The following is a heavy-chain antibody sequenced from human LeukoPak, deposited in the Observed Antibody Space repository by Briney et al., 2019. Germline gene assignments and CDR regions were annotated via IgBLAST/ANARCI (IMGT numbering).Heavy chain of an antibody. D-gene: IGHD1-7*01. Sequence: SETLSLTCAVYGGSFSGYYWGWIRQPPGKGLEWIGSIYYSGSTYCNPSLKSRVTISVDTSKNQFSLKLSSVTAADTAVYYCARHHLELPRFDPWGQGTLVTVSS. J-gene: IGHJ5*02. CDR3: ARHHLELPRFDP. CDR2: IYYSGST. CDR1: GGSFSGYY. V-gene: IGHV4-39*01.